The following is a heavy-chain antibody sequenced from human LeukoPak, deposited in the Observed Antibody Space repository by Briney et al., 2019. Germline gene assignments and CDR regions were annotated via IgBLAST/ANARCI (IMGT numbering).Heavy chain of an antibody. D-gene: IGHD5-12*01. V-gene: IGHV4-34*01. J-gene: IGHJ4*02. CDR2: INHSGST. CDR1: GGSFSGYY. CDR3: ARARGWLRPRGLDY. Sequence: PSETLSLTCAVYGGSFSGYYWSWIRQPPGKGLEWIGEINHSGSTNYNPSLKSRVTISVDTSKNQFSLKLSSVTAADTAVYYCARARGWLRPRGLDYRGQGTLVTVSS.